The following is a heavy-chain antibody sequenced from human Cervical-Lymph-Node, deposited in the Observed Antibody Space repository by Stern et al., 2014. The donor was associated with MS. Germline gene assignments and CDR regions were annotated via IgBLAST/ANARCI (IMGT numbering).Heavy chain of an antibody. V-gene: IGHV1-69*09. D-gene: IGHD3-9*01. Sequence: QVQLVESGAEVKKPGSSGKVSCKASGGTFSSYTISWVRQAPGQGLEWMGRIIPILGIANYAKKFQGRVTITADKSTSTAYMELSSLRSEDTAVYYCASRMTGFDYWGQGTLVTVSS. J-gene: IGHJ4*02. CDR3: ASRMTGFDY. CDR2: IIPILGIA. CDR1: GGTFSSYT.